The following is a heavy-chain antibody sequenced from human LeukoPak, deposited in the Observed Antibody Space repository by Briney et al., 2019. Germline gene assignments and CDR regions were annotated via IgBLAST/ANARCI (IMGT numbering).Heavy chain of an antibody. CDR2: IWYGGSNK. CDR3: AKDFGYCSGGSCYPYFQH. D-gene: IGHD2-15*01. CDR1: GFTFSSYG. J-gene: IGHJ1*01. Sequence: AGGSLRLSCAASGFTFSSYGMHWVRQAPGKGLEWVAVIWYGGSNKYYADSVKGRFTISRDNSKNTLYLQMNSLRAEDTAVYYCAKDFGYCSGGSCYPYFQHWGQGTLVTVSS. V-gene: IGHV3-30*02.